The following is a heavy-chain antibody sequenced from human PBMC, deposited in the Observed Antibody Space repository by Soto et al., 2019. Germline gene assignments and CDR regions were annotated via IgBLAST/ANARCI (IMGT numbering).Heavy chain of an antibody. CDR2: IFHTGTT. D-gene: IGHD3-22*01. CDR1: GDSIIGIYH. V-gene: IGHV4-38-2*01. J-gene: IGHJ5*02. Sequence: SETLSLTCAVSGDSIIGIYHWAWIRQPPGRSLEWIASIFHTGTTYYTPSLKSRVTISVDTSKNQFSLRLSSVTAADTAVYYCARQWGLIPYFYDSSGFLNWFDPWGQGTLVTVSS. CDR3: ARQWGLIPYFYDSSGFLNWFDP.